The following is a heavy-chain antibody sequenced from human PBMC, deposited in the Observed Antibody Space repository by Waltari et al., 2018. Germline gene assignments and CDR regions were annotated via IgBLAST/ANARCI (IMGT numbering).Heavy chain of an antibody. CDR1: GYTFTGYY. CDR3: ARSRFLGSNSAMSY. Sequence: QVQLVQSGAEVTKPGASVKVSCKASGYTFTGYYMPWVRQAPGQGLEWMGWINPNSGGTNYAQKFQGRVTMTRDTSISTAYMELSRLRSDDTAVYYCARSRFLGSNSAMSYWGQGTLVTVSS. D-gene: IGHD1-20*01. V-gene: IGHV1-2*02. CDR2: INPNSGGT. J-gene: IGHJ4*02.